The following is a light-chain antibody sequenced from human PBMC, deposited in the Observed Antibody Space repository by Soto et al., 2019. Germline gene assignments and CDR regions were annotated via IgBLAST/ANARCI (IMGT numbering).Light chain of an antibody. J-gene: IGLJ1*01. V-gene: IGLV2-8*01. CDR1: SSDVGGYNF. CDR2: EVT. CDR3: ASFAGTFYV. Sequence: QSVLTQPPSASGSPGQSVTISCTGTSSDVGGYNFVSWYQHHPGKAPKVVIYEVTKRPSGVPDRFSGSKSGNTASLTVSGLHAEDEADYYCASFAGTFYVFGTGPKVTV.